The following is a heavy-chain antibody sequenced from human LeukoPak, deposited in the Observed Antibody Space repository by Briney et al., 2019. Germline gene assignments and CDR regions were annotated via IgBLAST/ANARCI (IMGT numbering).Heavy chain of an antibody. J-gene: IGHJ4*02. V-gene: IGHV3-23*01. CDR2: ISGSGGST. CDR1: GFTFSSYA. D-gene: IGHD1-26*01. Sequence: QPGGSLRLSCAASGFTFSSYAMSWVRQAPGKGLEWVSAISGSGGSTYYADSVKGRFTISRDNSKNTLYLQMNSLRAEDTAVYYCAKSFYSGSYFTTWSFGYWGQGTLVTVSS. CDR3: AKSFYSGSYFTTWSFGY.